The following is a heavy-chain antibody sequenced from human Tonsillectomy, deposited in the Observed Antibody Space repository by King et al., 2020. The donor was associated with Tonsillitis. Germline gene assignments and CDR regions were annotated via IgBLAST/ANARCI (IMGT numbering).Heavy chain of an antibody. V-gene: IGHV4-61*02. CDR1: GGSISSGSYY. Sequence: VPLQESGPGLVKPSQTLSLTCTVSGGSISSGSYYWSWIRQPAGKGLEWIGRIYTSGSTNYNPSLKSRVTISVDTSKNQFSLKLSSVTAADTAVYYCARSTLLYDFWSGYYSDAFDIWGQGTMVTVSS. D-gene: IGHD3-3*01. CDR2: IYTSGST. J-gene: IGHJ3*02. CDR3: ARSTLLYDFWSGYYSDAFDI.